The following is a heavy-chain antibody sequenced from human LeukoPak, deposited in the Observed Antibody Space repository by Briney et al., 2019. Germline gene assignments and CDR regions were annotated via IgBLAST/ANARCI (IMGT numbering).Heavy chain of an antibody. J-gene: IGHJ4*02. Sequence: GGSLRLSCATSGFTFSSSWMSWVRQAPGKGLECISHIESTGGTYYVDSVKGRFTISRDSAENSLYLQMNSLRAEDTAVYYCARDRWGFPDSWGQGTLVTVSS. CDR3: ARDRWGFPDS. CDR2: IESTGGT. CDR1: GFTFSSSW. D-gene: IGHD2-21*01. V-gene: IGHV3-48*01.